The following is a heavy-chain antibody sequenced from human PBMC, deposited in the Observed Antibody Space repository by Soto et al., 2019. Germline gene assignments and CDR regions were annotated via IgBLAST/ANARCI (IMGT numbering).Heavy chain of an antibody. Sequence: ASVKVSCKASGYTFTSYAMHWVRQAPGQRLEWMGWINAGNGNTKYSHKFQGRVTITRDTSASTAYMELSSLRSEDTAVYYCARVRLGAFDYWGQGTLVTVSS. CDR3: ARVRLGAFDY. D-gene: IGHD1-26*01. J-gene: IGHJ4*02. CDR2: INAGNGNT. V-gene: IGHV1-3*01. CDR1: GYTFTSYA.